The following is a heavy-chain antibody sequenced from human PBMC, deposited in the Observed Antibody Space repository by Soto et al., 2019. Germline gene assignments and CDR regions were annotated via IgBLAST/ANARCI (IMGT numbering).Heavy chain of an antibody. CDR2: ISYDGTNK. CDR3: ARDPSPYTSGWYGIDF. J-gene: IGHJ4*01. Sequence: QVQLVESGGGVVQPGRSLRLSCAASGFMFSAYAMLWVRQAPGKGLEWVAAISYDGTNKYYADSIKGRFTISRDNSPNTLFLQVNSLRREDTAMYYCARDPSPYTSGWYGIDFWGHGTLVSVAS. CDR1: GFMFSAYA. V-gene: IGHV3-30*04. D-gene: IGHD6-19*01.